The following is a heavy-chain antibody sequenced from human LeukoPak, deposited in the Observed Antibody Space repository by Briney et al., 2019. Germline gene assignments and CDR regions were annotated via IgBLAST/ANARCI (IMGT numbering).Heavy chain of an antibody. J-gene: IGHJ4*02. CDR3: AKVSAGFWSGYYNF. Sequence: GGSLRLSCAASGFTFSSYAMSWVRQAPGKGLEWVSAISGSGGSTYYADSVKGRFTISRDNSKNTLYLQMNSLRAEDTAVYYCAKVSAGFWSGYYNFWGQGILVTVSS. D-gene: IGHD3-3*01. V-gene: IGHV3-23*01. CDR1: GFTFSSYA. CDR2: ISGSGGST.